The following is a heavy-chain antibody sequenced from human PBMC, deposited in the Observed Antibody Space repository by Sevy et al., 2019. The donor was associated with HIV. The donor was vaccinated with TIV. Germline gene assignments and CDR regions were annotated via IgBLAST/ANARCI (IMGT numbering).Heavy chain of an antibody. CDR1: GFTFSNYS. Sequence: GGSLRLSCAGFGFTFSNYSMNWVRQAPGKGLEWISFISGSSNYIYYADSVKGRFTISRDNVKDSLYLQMNSLRVEDTAVYFCARDGKAWDLLDYWGQGTLVTVSS. CDR3: ARDGKAWDLLDY. D-gene: IGHD1-26*01. J-gene: IGHJ4*02. V-gene: IGHV3-21*01. CDR2: ISGSSNYI.